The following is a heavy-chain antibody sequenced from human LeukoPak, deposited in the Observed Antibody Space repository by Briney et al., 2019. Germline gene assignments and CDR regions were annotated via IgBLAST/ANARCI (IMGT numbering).Heavy chain of an antibody. CDR1: GYSFASYW. D-gene: IGHD2-15*01. CDR2: IDPSDSYT. Sequence: GESLNISCKGSGYSFASYWISWVRQMPGKGLEWMGRIDPSDSYTNYSPSFQGHVTISADKSISTAYLQWSSLKASDTAMYYCASSLSVVAATPHYWGQGTLVTVSS. V-gene: IGHV5-10-1*01. J-gene: IGHJ4*02. CDR3: ASSLSVVAATPHY.